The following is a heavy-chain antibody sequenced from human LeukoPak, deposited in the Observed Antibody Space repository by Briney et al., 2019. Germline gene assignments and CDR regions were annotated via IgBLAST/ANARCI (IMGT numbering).Heavy chain of an antibody. D-gene: IGHD5/OR15-5a*01. CDR1: GFTFSSYG. Sequence: SGPSLRLSCAASGFTFSSYGMRWVRQAPGKGVVWLVVILYDGSRTEYGASVKGRFTTSRDDSRSTLSLQMSNLRSEDTAVYYCAREASVYYTDIWGQGTLVTVSS. V-gene: IGHV3-33*01. CDR3: AREASVYYTDI. J-gene: IGHJ4*02. CDR2: ILYDGSRT.